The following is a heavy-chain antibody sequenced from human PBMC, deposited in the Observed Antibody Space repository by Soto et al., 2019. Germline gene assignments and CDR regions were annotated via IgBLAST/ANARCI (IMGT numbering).Heavy chain of an antibody. Sequence: SETLSLTCTVSGGSISSGGYYWSWIRQHPGKGLEWIGYIYYSGSTYYNPSLKSRVTISVDTSKNQFSLKLSSVTAADTAVYYCANGGIAAAGTGELYYWGQGTLVTVSS. CDR2: IYYSGST. CDR1: GGSISSGGYY. V-gene: IGHV4-31*03. J-gene: IGHJ4*02. CDR3: ANGGIAAAGTGELYY. D-gene: IGHD6-13*01.